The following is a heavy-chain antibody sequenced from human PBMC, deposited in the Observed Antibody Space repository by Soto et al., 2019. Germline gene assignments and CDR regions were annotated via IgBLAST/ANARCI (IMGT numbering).Heavy chain of an antibody. Sequence: QVELVQSGAEVKKPGSSVKVSCQASEDTFRNYAISWVRQAPGQGLEWMGGIIPIFGTANYAQKFQGRVTITADTSANTVYLELSSLRSENTAVYYCASTKYDSSAYYYWYLGLWCRGPLVTVSS. V-gene: IGHV1-69*06. CDR2: IIPIFGTA. J-gene: IGHJ2*01. CDR1: EDTFRNYA. CDR3: ASTKYDSSAYYYWYLGL. D-gene: IGHD3-22*01.